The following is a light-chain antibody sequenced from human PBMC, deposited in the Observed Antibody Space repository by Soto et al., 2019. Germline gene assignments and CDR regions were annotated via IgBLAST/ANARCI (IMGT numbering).Light chain of an antibody. CDR2: KAS. V-gene: IGKV1-5*03. CDR1: QSISSW. Sequence: DIQMTQSPSTLSASVGDRFTVTCRASQSISSWLAWYQQKPGKAPKLLIYKASSLESGVPSRFSGSGSGTEFTLTISSRLPDDFATYYCQQYNSYLYTFGQGTKLEIK. CDR3: QQYNSYLYT. J-gene: IGKJ2*01.